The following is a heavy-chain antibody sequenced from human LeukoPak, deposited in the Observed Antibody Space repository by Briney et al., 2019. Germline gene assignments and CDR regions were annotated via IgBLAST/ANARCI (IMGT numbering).Heavy chain of an antibody. D-gene: IGHD2-15*01. CDR3: ARETYCSGGSCYPA. J-gene: IGHJ5*02. V-gene: IGHV3-48*01. CDR1: GFTFSSYS. Sequence: GGSLRLSCAASGFTFSSYSMNWVRQAPGKGLEWVSYISSSSSTIYYADSVKGRFTISRDNAKNSLYLQMNSLRAEDTAVYYCARETYCSGGSCYPAWGQGTLVTVSS. CDR2: ISSSSSTI.